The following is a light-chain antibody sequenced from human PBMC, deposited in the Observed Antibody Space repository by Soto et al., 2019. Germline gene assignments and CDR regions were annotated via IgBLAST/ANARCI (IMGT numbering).Light chain of an antibody. V-gene: IGKV1-9*01. CDR3: QQLNSYPIT. Sequence: DIQLTQSPSFLSASVGDRVTITCRASQGINNYLGWYQQKPGKAPKLLIYAASTLQSGVPSRFSGSGSGTEFTLTISSLQPEDFATYYCQQLNSYPITFGPGTKVYI. CDR2: AAS. J-gene: IGKJ3*01. CDR1: QGINNY.